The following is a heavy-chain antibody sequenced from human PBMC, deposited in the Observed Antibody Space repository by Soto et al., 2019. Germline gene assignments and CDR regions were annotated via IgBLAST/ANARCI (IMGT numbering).Heavy chain of an antibody. Sequence: PSETLSLTCTVSGGSISSGGYYWSWIRQHPGKGLEWIGYIYYSGSTYYNPSLKSRVTISVDTSKNQFSLKLSSVTAADTAVYYCERREGDTAMVDAFDIWGQGTMVTVSS. CDR1: GGSISSGGYY. V-gene: IGHV4-31*03. D-gene: IGHD5-18*01. CDR3: ERREGDTAMVDAFDI. CDR2: IYYSGST. J-gene: IGHJ3*02.